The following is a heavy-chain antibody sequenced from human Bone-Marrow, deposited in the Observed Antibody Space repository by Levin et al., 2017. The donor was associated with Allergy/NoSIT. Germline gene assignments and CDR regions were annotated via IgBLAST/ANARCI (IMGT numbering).Heavy chain of an antibody. V-gene: IGHV4-59*01. J-gene: IGHJ4*02. CDR3: ARGYCSGSRCYWTDGIDY. CDR1: GGSISSYY. D-gene: IGHD2-15*01. CDR2: IYYSGST. Sequence: SSETLSLTCTVSGGSISSYYWNWIRQPPGKGLEWIGYIYYSGSTSFNPSLKSRATISVDTSKKQISLKLNSVTAADTAVYYCARGYCSGSRCYWTDGIDYWGQGTLVTVSS.